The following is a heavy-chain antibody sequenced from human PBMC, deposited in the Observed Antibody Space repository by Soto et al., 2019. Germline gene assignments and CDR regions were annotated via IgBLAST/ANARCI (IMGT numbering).Heavy chain of an antibody. CDR3: AKRYSGYDLVTGSFGDY. CDR1: GFTFSSYA. CDR2: ISGSGGST. Sequence: GGSLRLSCAASGFTFSSYAMSWVRQAPGKGLEWVSAISGSGGSTYYADSVKGRFTISRDNSKNTLYLQMNSLRAEDTAVYYCAKRYSGYDLVTGSFGDYWGQGTLVTVSS. V-gene: IGHV3-23*01. J-gene: IGHJ4*02. D-gene: IGHD5-12*01.